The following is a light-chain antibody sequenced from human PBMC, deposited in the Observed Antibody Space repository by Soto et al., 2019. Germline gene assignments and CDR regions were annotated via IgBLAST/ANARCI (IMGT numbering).Light chain of an antibody. CDR3: QQLNSYPPWT. J-gene: IGKJ1*01. Sequence: DVQMTQSPSSLSASVGDRVTITCRASQSVSIYLNWYQQKPGKAPNLLISAASSLQSGVPSRFSGSGSGTDFTLTISSLQPEDFATYYCQQLNSYPPWTFGQGTKVDIK. CDR1: QSVSIY. CDR2: AAS. V-gene: IGKV1-39*01.